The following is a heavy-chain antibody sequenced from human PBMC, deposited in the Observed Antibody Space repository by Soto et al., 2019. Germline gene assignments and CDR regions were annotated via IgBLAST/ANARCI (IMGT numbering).Heavy chain of an antibody. Sequence: VQLVESGGGVVQPGGSLRLSCAASGFTFSSYDMHWVRQATGKGLEWVSAIGTAGDTYYPGSVKGRFTISRENAKNALYLQMNSLRAGDTAECYCARGGGRVATPWFDPWGQGTLVTVSS. J-gene: IGHJ5*02. D-gene: IGHD5-12*01. V-gene: IGHV3-13*04. CDR2: IGTAGDT. CDR3: ARGGGRVATPWFDP. CDR1: GFTFSSYD.